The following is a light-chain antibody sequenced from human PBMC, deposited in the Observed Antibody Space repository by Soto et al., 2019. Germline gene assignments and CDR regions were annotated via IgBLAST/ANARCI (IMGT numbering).Light chain of an antibody. CDR2: GAS. J-gene: IGKJ1*01. Sequence: IVLTQSPGTLFLSLVERATLSCRATLSVSGKYLPWSLQRPGEAPRILIFGASSRATGIPDRSSGSGSGADFTLTISSLEPEDFAVYYWQQYGSSPPTFGQGTKVDIK. V-gene: IGKV3-20*01. CDR3: QQYGSSPPT. CDR1: LSVSGKY.